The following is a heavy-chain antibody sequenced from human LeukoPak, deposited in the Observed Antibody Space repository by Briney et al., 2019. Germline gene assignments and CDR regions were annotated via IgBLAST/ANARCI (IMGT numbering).Heavy chain of an antibody. D-gene: IGHD2-2*01. CDR3: ARGKCQHCSSTSLLDP. CDR1: GYTFTGYY. V-gene: IGHV1-2*02. CDR2: INPNSGGT. Sequence: GASVKVSCKASGYTFTGYYMHWVRQAPGQGLEWMGWINPNSGGTNYAQKFQGRVTMTRDTSISTAYMELSRLRSDDTAVYYCARGKCQHCSSTSLLDPWGQGTLVTVSS. J-gene: IGHJ5*02.